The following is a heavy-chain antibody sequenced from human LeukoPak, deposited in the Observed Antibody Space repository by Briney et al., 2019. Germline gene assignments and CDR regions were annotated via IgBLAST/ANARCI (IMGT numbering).Heavy chain of an antibody. CDR3: ASDTVDTALGIDY. J-gene: IGHJ4*02. CDR1: GFTLSRYW. D-gene: IGHD5-18*01. Sequence: NPGGSLRLSCAASGFTLSRYWMHWVRQAPGKGLVWVSCINSDGSSTAYADSVKGRFTISRDNAKNTLYLQMNSLRAEDTAVYYCASDTVDTALGIDYWGQGTLVTVSS. CDR2: INSDGSST. V-gene: IGHV3-74*01.